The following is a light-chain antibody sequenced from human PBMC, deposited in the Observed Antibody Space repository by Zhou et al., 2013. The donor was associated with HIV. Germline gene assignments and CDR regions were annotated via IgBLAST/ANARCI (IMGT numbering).Light chain of an antibody. V-gene: IGKV1-39*01. CDR2: AAS. CDR1: QSINYF. J-gene: IGKJ2*01. Sequence: DIQMTQSPSSLSASVGDRVTITCRASQSINYFLNWYQQKPGKAPKLLIYAASNLQSGVPSRFSGSGSGTDFTFTISSLQSEDFATYYCQQSYTIPPYTFGQGTRLEIK. CDR3: QQSYTIPPYT.